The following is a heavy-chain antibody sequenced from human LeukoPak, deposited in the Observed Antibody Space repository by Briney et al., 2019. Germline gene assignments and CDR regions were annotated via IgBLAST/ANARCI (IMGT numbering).Heavy chain of an antibody. J-gene: IGHJ4*02. CDR1: GFTFSSYA. CDR3: AKDRALVRSAYFDY. CDR2: ISGSGGST. Sequence: GGSLRLSCAASGFTFSSYAMSWVRQAPGKGLEWVSVISGSGGSTSYADSVKGRFTISRDNSKNTLYLQMNSLGVEDTAVYYCAKDRALVRSAYFDYWGQGTLVIVSS. D-gene: IGHD2-21*01. V-gene: IGHV3-23*01.